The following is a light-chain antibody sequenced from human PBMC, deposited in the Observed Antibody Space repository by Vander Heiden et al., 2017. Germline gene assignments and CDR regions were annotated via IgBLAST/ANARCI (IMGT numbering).Light chain of an antibody. Sequence: EIVLTQSPGTLSLSPGEIATLSCRASQSVSSSYLAWYQQKPGQAPRLLIYGASSRATGIPDRFSGSGYGTDFTLTISRREPEDFAVYYCQQYGSSHPYTFGQGTKLEIK. V-gene: IGKV3-20*01. J-gene: IGKJ2*01. CDR1: QSVSSSY. CDR3: QQYGSSHPYT. CDR2: GAS.